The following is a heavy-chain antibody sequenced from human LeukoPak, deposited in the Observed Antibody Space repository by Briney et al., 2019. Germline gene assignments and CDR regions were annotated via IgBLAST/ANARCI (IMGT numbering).Heavy chain of an antibody. CDR2: ISSSSSYI. CDR3: AREGVVVSAAPLDY. J-gene: IGHJ4*02. V-gene: IGHV3-21*01. D-gene: IGHD2-2*01. Sequence: GGSLRLSCAASGFTFSSYSMNWVRQAPGKGLEWVSSISSSSSYIYYADSVKGRFTISRDNAKNSLYLQMNSLRAEDTAVYYCAREGVVVSAAPLDYWGQGTLVTVSS. CDR1: GFTFSSYS.